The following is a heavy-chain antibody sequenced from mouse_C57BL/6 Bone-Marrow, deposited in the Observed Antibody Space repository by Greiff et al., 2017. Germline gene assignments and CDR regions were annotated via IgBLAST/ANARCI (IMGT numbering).Heavy chain of an antibody. D-gene: IGHD2-5*01. CDR1: GYTFTDYE. J-gene: IGHJ4*01. CDR2: IDPETGGT. CDR3: TRGGVLYYSNYEAMDY. Sequence: QVQLQQSGAELVRPGASVTLSCKASGYTFTDYEMHWVKQTPVHGLEWIGAIDPETGGTAYNQKFKGKAILTADKSSSTAYMELRSLTSEDSAVYYCTRGGVLYYSNYEAMDYWGQGTSVTVSS. V-gene: IGHV1-15*01.